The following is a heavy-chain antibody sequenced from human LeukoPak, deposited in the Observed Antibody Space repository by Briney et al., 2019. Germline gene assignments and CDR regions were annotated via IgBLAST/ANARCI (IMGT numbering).Heavy chain of an antibody. J-gene: IGHJ4*02. CDR1: GFSFSSYA. D-gene: IGHD5-18*01. Sequence: GGSLRLSCAASGFSFSSYAMSWVRQAPGKGLEWVSGISNRGGTTYYADSVKGRFTISRDNSKNTLYLQMNSLRAEDTAVYYCARWLPLDYWGQGTLVTVSS. CDR2: ISNRGGTT. CDR3: ARWLPLDY. V-gene: IGHV3-23*01.